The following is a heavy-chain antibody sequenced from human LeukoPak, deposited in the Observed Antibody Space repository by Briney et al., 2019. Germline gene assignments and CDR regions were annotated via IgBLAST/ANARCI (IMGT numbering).Heavy chain of an antibody. D-gene: IGHD6-19*01. CDR1: GFTFSSYW. CDR3: ARAGWVGPSDY. CDR2: IKQDGSEK. Sequence: GGSLRLSCAASGFTFSSYWMSWVRHAPGKGLEWVANIKQDGSEKYYVDSVKGRFTISRDNAKNSLYLQMNSLRAEDTAVYYCARAGWVGPSDYWGQGTLVTVSS. V-gene: IGHV3-7*03. J-gene: IGHJ4*02.